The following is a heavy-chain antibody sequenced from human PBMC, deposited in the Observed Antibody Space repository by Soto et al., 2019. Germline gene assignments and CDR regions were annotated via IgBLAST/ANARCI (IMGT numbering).Heavy chain of an antibody. V-gene: IGHV1-2*04. Sequence: ASVNVSCKASGYTFTVYYMHWVRQAPGQGLEWMGWINPNSGGTNYAQKFQGWVTMTRDTSISTAYMELSRLRSDDTAVYYCARGRYCSSTSCYDWDLDYWGQGTLVTVSS. CDR1: GYTFTVYY. CDR2: INPNSGGT. CDR3: ARGRYCSSTSCYDWDLDY. D-gene: IGHD2-2*01. J-gene: IGHJ4*02.